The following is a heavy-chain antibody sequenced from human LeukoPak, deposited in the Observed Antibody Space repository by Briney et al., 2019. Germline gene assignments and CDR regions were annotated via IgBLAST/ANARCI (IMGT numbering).Heavy chain of an antibody. CDR1: GFTVSSNY. CDR2: IYSGGST. V-gene: IGHV3-66*02. Sequence: GGSLRLSCAASGFTVSSNYMSWARQAPGKGLEWVSVIYSGGSTYYADSVKGRFTISRDNSKNTLYLQMNSLRAEDTAVYYCASPEGYSSSWYYFDYWGQGTLVTVSS. D-gene: IGHD6-13*01. CDR3: ASPEGYSSSWYYFDY. J-gene: IGHJ4*02.